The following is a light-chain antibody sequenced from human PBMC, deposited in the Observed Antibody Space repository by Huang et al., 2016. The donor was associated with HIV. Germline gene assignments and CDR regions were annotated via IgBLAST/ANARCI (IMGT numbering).Light chain of an antibody. CDR1: QSVLCSSNNKNY. V-gene: IGKV4-1*01. J-gene: IGKJ1*01. Sequence: DIVMTQSPDSLAVSLGERAAINCKSSQSVLCSSNNKNYLAWYRQKPGQTPTLVIYWALTRESGVPDRFSGSGSGTDFTLTISSLQAEDVAVYYCQQYYSTPPTFGRGTEVEIK. CDR3: QQYYSTPPT. CDR2: WAL.